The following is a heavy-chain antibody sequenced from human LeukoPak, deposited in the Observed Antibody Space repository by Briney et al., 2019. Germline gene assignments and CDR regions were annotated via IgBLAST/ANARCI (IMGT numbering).Heavy chain of an antibody. V-gene: IGHV3-7*03. J-gene: IGHJ4*02. CDR3: AKASTWIQLWPPDY. Sequence: GGSLRLSCAASGFTFSSYWMSWVRQAPGKGLEWVANIKQDGSEKYYVNSVKGRFTISRDNAKNSLYLQMNSLRAEDTALYYCAKASTWIQLWPPDYWGQGTLVTVSS. CDR1: GFTFSSYW. CDR2: IKQDGSEK. D-gene: IGHD5-18*01.